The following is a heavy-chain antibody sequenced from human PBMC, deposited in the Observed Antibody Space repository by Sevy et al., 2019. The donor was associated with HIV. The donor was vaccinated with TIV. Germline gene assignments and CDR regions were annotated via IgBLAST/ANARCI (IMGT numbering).Heavy chain of an antibody. CDR2: ISANGYST. J-gene: IGHJ4*02. D-gene: IGHD3-3*01. Sequence: GGSLRLSCAASGIAFSTYAMFWVRQAPGKGLEWVSIISANGYSTYYADSVKGRITISRDSSKNTMYLQMNSLRAEDTAKCDSVKDLLARYDFWCKYQTTQFDYWGQGTLVTVSS. V-gene: IGHV3-23*01. CDR1: GIAFSTYA. CDR3: VKDLLARYDFWCKYQTTQFDY.